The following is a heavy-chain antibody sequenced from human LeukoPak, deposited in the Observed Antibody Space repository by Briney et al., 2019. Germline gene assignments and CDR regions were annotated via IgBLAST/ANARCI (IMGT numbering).Heavy chain of an antibody. Sequence: SETLSLTCTVSGGSISSGGYYWSWIRQHPGEGLEWIGYIYYSGSTYYNPSLKSRVTISVDTSKNQFSLKLSSVTAADTAVYYCARTTIFGVVFDYWGQGTLVTVSS. CDR1: GGSISSGGYY. CDR2: IYYSGST. CDR3: ARTTIFGVVFDY. V-gene: IGHV4-31*03. J-gene: IGHJ4*02. D-gene: IGHD3-3*01.